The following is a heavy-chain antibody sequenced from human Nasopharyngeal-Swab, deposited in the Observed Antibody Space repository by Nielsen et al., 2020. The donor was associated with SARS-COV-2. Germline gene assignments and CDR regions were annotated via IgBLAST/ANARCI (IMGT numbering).Heavy chain of an antibody. CDR1: GLTFPNSC. Sequence: GESLKISCAASGLTFPNSCMRWVRHAPVKGLECVANIKQDGSDKYYVDSVKSRFTISRNNAKNSLKLQINSLRVEDTAVYYCGRGGKLGALDIWGQGKMVTVS. J-gene: IGHJ3*02. V-gene: IGHV3-7*01. CDR3: GRGGKLGALDI. CDR2: IKQDGSDK. D-gene: IGHD3-16*01.